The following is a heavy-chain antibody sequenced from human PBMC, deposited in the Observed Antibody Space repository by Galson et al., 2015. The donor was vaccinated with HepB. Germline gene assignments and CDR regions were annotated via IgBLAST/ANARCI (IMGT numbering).Heavy chain of an antibody. D-gene: IGHD3-22*01. J-gene: IGHJ4*02. CDR3: ARTLYYYDSSGYLDY. Sequence: SLRLSCAASGFTFSSYWMHWVRQAPGKGLVWVSRINSDGSSTSYADSVKGRFTISRDNAKNTLYLQMNSLRAEDTAVYYCARTLYYYDSSGYLDYWGQGTLVTVSS. V-gene: IGHV3-74*01. CDR1: GFTFSSYW. CDR2: INSDGSST.